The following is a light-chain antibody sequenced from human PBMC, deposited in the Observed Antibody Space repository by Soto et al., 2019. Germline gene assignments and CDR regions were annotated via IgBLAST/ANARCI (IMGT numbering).Light chain of an antibody. CDR3: KQYINLSLT. CDR1: QSVGGN. V-gene: IGKV3-15*01. J-gene: IGKJ4*01. Sequence: EVVMTQSPATLSVSPGERATLSCRASQSVGGNVAWYQQKPGQAPRLLIYGPSTRATGIPARISGRGSGTKLTLTISSLQYDDFAFYFSKQYINLSLTFGGGTKVEIK. CDR2: GPS.